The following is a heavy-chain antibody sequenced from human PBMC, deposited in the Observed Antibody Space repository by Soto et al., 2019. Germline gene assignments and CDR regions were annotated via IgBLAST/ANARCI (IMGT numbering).Heavy chain of an antibody. CDR1: GFTFSSYG. Sequence: PGGSLRLSCAASGFTFSSYGMHWVRQAPGKGLEWVAIIWYDGSNKYYADSVKGRFTISRDNSKHKLYLQMNSLRAEDTAVYYCVRDRTTTDYSLDYRGQGDLVTV. V-gene: IGHV3-33*01. CDR2: IWYDGSNK. J-gene: IGHJ4*02. D-gene: IGHD1-1*01. CDR3: VRDRTTTDYSLDY.